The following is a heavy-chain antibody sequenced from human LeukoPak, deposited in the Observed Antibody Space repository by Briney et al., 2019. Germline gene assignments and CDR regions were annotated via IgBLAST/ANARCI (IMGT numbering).Heavy chain of an antibody. J-gene: IGHJ6*03. CDR3: ARRGYSYGQVYYYYYMDV. CDR1: GYTFISYD. Sequence: ASVKVSCKASGYTFISYDINWVRQATGQGLEWMGWMNPNSGNTGYAQKFQGRVTITRNTSISTAYVELSSLRSEDTAVYYCARRGYSYGQVYYYYYMDVWGKGPRSPSP. CDR2: MNPNSGNT. V-gene: IGHV1-8*03. D-gene: IGHD5-18*01.